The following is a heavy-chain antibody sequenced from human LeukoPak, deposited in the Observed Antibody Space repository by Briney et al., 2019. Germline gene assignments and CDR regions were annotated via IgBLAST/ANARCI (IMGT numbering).Heavy chain of an antibody. CDR2: IIPIFGTA. CDR1: GYTFTNYG. V-gene: IGHV1-69*13. J-gene: IGHJ4*02. D-gene: IGHD2-15*01. Sequence: SVKVSCKASGYTFTNYGISWVRQAPGQGLEWMGGIIPIFGTANYAQKFQGRVTITADESTSTAYMELSSLRSEDTAVYYCARGYCSGGSCPFDYWGQGTLVTVSS. CDR3: ARGYCSGGSCPFDY.